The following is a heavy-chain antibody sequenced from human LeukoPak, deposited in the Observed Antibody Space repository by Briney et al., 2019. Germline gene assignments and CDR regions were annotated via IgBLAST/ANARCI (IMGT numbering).Heavy chain of an antibody. J-gene: IGHJ3*02. V-gene: IGHV4-4*07. CDR3: ARPQYSSGWYFAFDI. CDR1: GGSISSYY. CDR2: IYTSGST. D-gene: IGHD6-19*01. Sequence: SETLSLTCTVSGGSISSYYWSWIRQPAGKGLEWIGRIYTSGSTNYNPSLKSRVTMSVDTSKNQFSLKLSSVTAADTAVYYCARPQYSSGWYFAFDIWGQGTMVTVSS.